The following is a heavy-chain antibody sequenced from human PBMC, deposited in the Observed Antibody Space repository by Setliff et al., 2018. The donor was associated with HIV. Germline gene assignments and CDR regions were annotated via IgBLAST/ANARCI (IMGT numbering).Heavy chain of an antibody. CDR2: INHSGST. D-gene: IGHD3-16*01. Sequence: PSETLSLTCAVYGGSLSGYHWSWIRQSPEKGLEWIGEINHSGSTNYNPSLKSRVTMSVDTSKNQFSLKLSSVTAADTAVYYCARRPPYWGFDFWGQGTLVTVSS. V-gene: IGHV4-34*01. J-gene: IGHJ4*02. CDR1: GGSLSGYH. CDR3: ARRPPYWGFDF.